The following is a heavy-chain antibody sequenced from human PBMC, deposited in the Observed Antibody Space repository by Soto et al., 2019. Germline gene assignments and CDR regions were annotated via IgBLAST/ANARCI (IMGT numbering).Heavy chain of an antibody. CDR3: AGYDYGDPFDY. D-gene: IGHD4-17*01. V-gene: IGHV4-4*02. Sequence: SETPSLTCAVSGDSIRRDRWWSWVGQPPGKGLEWIGEVHHSGNSNYNPSLKSRVIISVDKSKNQSSLKLSSVTAADTAVYYCAGYDYGDPFDYWGQGTLVT. CDR1: GDSIRRDRW. J-gene: IGHJ4*02. CDR2: VHHSGNS.